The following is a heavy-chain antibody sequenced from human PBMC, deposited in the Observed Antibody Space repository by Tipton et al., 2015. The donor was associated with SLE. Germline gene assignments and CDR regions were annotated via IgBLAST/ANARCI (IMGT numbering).Heavy chain of an antibody. Sequence: QLVQSGAEVKKPGASVKVSCKASGYTFTSYYMHWVRQAPGQGLEWMGIINPSGGSTSYAQKFQGGVTMTRDTSTSTVYMELSSLRSEDTAVYYCARSSAADWFDPWGQGTLVTISS. V-gene: IGHV1-46*01. J-gene: IGHJ5*02. D-gene: IGHD6-13*01. CDR1: GYTFTSYY. CDR3: ARSSAADWFDP. CDR2: INPSGGST.